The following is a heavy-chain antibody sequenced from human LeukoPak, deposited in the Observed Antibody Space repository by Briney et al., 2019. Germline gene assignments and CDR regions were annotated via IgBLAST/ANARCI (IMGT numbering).Heavy chain of an antibody. V-gene: IGHV1-2*02. CDR3: AKTMDTYMVPYLYY. Sequence: ASVKVSCKPSGYIFTHYYTQWVRQAPRQGLEWIGWINPNGNAARYAQRFQGRVTMTADSSIETGYMEVCSLTSDDAAIYYCAKTMDTYMVPYLYYWGQGTLVTVSS. J-gene: IGHJ4*02. CDR2: INPNGNAA. CDR1: GYIFTHYY. D-gene: IGHD5-18*01.